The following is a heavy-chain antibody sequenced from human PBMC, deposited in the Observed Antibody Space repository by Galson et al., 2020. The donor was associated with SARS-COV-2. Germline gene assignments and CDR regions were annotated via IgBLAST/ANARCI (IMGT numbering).Heavy chain of an antibody. CDR2: ISGSGGST. V-gene: IGHV3-23*01. CDR3: AKDRITMIVVVITTGIYGMDV. D-gene: IGHD3-22*01. J-gene: IGHJ6*02. CDR1: GFTFSSYA. Sequence: GGSLRLSCAASGFTFSSYAMSWVRQAPGKGLEWVSAISGSGGSTYYADSVKGRFTISRNNSKNTLYLQMNSLRAEDTAVYYCAKDRITMIVVVITTGIYGMDVWGQGTTVTVSS.